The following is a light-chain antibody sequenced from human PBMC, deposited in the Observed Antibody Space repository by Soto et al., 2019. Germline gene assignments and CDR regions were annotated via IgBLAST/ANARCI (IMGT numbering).Light chain of an antibody. Sequence: DSQMTQSPSSLSASVGDRVSITCLASHFISTYLNWYQQKPGKAPKVLIYAASTLQRGVPSRFSGSGSGTDFTLTISRLEPEDFAVYYCQQYGSSSWTFGQGTKVDIK. J-gene: IGKJ1*01. CDR2: AAS. V-gene: IGKV1-39*01. CDR1: HFISTY. CDR3: QQYGSSSWT.